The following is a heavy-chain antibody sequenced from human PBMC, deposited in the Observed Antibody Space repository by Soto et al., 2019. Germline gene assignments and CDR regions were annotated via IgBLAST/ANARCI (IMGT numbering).Heavy chain of an antibody. J-gene: IGHJ4*02. D-gene: IGHD3-9*01. CDR2: ISSSSSYI. CDR1: GFTFSSYS. V-gene: IGHV3-21*01. CDR3: ARNLMDYDILTGYYMASYFDY. Sequence: GGSLRLSCAASGFTFSSYSMNWVRQAPGKGLEWVSSISSSSSYIYYADSVKGRFTISRDNAKNSLYLQMNSLRSEDTAVYYCARNLMDYDILTGYYMASYFDYWGQGTLVTVSS.